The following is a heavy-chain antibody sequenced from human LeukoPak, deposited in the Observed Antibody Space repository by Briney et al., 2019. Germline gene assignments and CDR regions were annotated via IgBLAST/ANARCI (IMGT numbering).Heavy chain of an antibody. CDR3: ARHYYNSGNYYEFDY. V-gene: IGHV4-39*01. D-gene: IGHD3-10*01. CDR1: GGSISSSSYY. CDR2: IYYSGST. Sequence: SETLSLTCTVSGGSISSSSYYWGWIRQPPGKGLEWIGSIYYSGSTYYNPSLKSRVTISVDTSKNQFSLKLSSVTAADTAVYYCARHYYNSGNYYEFDYWGQGTLVTVSS. J-gene: IGHJ4*02.